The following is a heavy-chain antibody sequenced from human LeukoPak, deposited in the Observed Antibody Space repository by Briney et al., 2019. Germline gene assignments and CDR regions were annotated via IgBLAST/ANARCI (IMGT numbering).Heavy chain of an antibody. Sequence: SETLSLTCTVSGGSISSSSYYWGWIRQPPGKGLEWIGSIYYSGSTYYNPSLKSRVTISVDTSKNQFSLKLSSVTAADTAVYYCARVLVRGAPMDVWGKGTTVTISS. D-gene: IGHD3-10*01. CDR3: ARVLVRGAPMDV. CDR1: GGSISSSSYY. J-gene: IGHJ6*03. CDR2: IYYSGST. V-gene: IGHV4-39*07.